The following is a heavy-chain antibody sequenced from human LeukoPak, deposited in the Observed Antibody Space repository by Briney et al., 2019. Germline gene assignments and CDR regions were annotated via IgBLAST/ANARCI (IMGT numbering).Heavy chain of an antibody. CDR2: ISGGGDST. D-gene: IGHD2-2*02. CDR3: ARARYCSSSSCYIDY. CDR1: GFTFTTYA. Sequence: PGGSLRLSCAASGFTFTTYAMSSVRQAPGKGLEWVSGISGGGDSTYYADSVKGRFTISRDNAKNKLYLQMNSLRAEDTAVYYCARARYCSSSSCYIDYWGQGTLVTVSS. V-gene: IGHV3-23*01. J-gene: IGHJ4*02.